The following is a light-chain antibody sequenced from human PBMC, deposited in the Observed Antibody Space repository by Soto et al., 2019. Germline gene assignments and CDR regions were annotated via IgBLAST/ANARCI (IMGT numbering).Light chain of an antibody. Sequence: EVVVTHSTATLSGSPGERATLGCSASQSVSSNLAWYQQEPGQAPRLLIYDASSRASGLPDRFSGSGSETDFTLTVSRLELEDFAVYFCHQRSNWPPITFGQGTRLEIK. V-gene: IGKV3D-20*02. CDR3: HQRSNWPPIT. CDR2: DAS. CDR1: QSVSSN. J-gene: IGKJ5*01.